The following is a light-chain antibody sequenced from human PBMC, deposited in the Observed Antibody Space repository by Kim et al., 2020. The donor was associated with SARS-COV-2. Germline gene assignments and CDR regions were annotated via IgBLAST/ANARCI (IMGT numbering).Light chain of an antibody. CDR3: QAWDSSTVL. J-gene: IGLJ2*01. Sequence: SYELTQPPSVSVSPGQTASITCSRDKLGDKYACWYQQKPGQSPVLVIYQDSKRPSGIPERFSGSNSGNTATLTISGTQAMDEADYYCQAWDSSTVLFGGG. CDR2: QDS. CDR1: KLGDKY. V-gene: IGLV3-1*01.